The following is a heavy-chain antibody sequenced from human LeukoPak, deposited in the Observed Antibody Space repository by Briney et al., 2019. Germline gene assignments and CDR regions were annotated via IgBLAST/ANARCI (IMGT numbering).Heavy chain of an antibody. CDR1: GGSISSHY. CDR2: IYYSGST. J-gene: IGHJ6*04. Sequence: PSETLSLTCTVSGGSISSHYWSWIRQPPGKGLEWIGDIYYSGSTNYIPSLKSRVTISMDTSKNQFSLKLRSVTAADTAVYYCASPPYCSNGVCYGRDVWGKGTTVTVSS. CDR3: ASPPYCSNGVCYGRDV. V-gene: IGHV4-59*11. D-gene: IGHD2-8*01.